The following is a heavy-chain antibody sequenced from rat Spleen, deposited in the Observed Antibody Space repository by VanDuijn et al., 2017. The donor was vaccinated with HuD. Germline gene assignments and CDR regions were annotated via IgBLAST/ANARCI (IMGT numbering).Heavy chain of an antibody. CDR3: TSYYSGCFDY. J-gene: IGHJ2*01. CDR2: ISSDGRRN. D-gene: IGHD1-1*01. V-gene: IGHV5-29*01. CDR1: GFTFSDYY. Sequence: EVQLVESDGGLVQPGRSLKLSCAASGFTFSDYYMAWVRQAPTKGLEWVATISSDGRRNYYRDSVKGRFTISRDNAKSSLYLQMNSLRSEDTATYYCTSYYSGCFDYWGQGVMVTVSS.